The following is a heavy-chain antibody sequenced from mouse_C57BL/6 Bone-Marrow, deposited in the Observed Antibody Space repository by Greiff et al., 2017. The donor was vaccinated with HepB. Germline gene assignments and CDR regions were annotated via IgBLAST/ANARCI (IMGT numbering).Heavy chain of an antibody. Sequence: QVQLQQPGAELVKPGASVKLSCKASGYTFTSYWMQWVKQRPGQGLEWIGEIDPSDSYTNYNQKFKGKATLTVDTSSSTAYMQLSSLTSEDSAVYCCARRAQATYDYWGQGTTLTVSS. V-gene: IGHV1-50*01. D-gene: IGHD3-2*02. CDR1: GYTFTSYW. CDR2: IDPSDSYT. CDR3: ARRAQATYDY. J-gene: IGHJ2*01.